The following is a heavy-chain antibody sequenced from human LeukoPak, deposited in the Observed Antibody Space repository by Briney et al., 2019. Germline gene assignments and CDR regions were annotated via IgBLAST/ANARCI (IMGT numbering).Heavy chain of an antibody. Sequence: KPSETLSLTCTVSGGSISSSSYYWGWIRQPPGKGPEWIGSIYYSGSTYYNPSLKSRVTISVDTSKNQFSLKLSSVTAADTAVYYCARDISSGWMNWFDPWGQGTLVTVSS. J-gene: IGHJ5*02. CDR2: IYYSGST. CDR3: ARDISSGWMNWFDP. D-gene: IGHD6-19*01. V-gene: IGHV4-39*07. CDR1: GGSISSSSYY.